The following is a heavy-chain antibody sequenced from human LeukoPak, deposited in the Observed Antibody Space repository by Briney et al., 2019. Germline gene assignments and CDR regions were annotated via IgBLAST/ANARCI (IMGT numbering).Heavy chain of an antibody. V-gene: IGHV3-74*01. Sequence: GGSLRLSCAASGFTFSAYWFHWVRQAPGKGLMWVSRINTDGTYIHYADSVKGRFTISRDNAKKTLYLQMNSLRVEDTAVYYCTRDSCDGSVYYGMDVWGQGTTVTVSS. CDR3: TRDSCDGSVYYGMDV. D-gene: IGHD3-22*01. J-gene: IGHJ6*02. CDR2: INTDGTYI. CDR1: GFTFSAYW.